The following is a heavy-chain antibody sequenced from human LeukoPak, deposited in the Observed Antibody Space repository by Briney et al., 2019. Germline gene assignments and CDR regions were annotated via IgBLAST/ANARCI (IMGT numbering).Heavy chain of an antibody. CDR2: ISYDGSNK. Sequence: LPGGSLRLSCAASGFTFSSYAMHWVRQAPGKGLEWVAVISYDGSNKYYADSVKGRFTISRDNSKNTLYLQMNSLRAEDTAVYYCGRAMDVWGRGTTVTVSS. CDR3: GRAMDV. J-gene: IGHJ6*02. CDR1: GFTFSSYA. V-gene: IGHV3-30-3*01.